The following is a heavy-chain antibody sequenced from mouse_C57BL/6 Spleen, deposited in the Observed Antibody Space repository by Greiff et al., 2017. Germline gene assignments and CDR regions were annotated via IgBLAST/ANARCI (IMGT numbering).Heavy chain of an antibody. Sequence: DVKLVESGGGLVKPGASLKLSCAASGFTFSDYGMHWVRQAPEKGLEWVAYISSGSSTIYYAATVKGRFTISRDNANNTLFLQMTSLTSEDTAMXYCARRDYAMDYWGQGTSVTVSS. J-gene: IGHJ4*01. CDR1: GFTFSDYG. CDR3: ARRDYAMDY. V-gene: IGHV5-17*01. CDR2: ISSGSSTI.